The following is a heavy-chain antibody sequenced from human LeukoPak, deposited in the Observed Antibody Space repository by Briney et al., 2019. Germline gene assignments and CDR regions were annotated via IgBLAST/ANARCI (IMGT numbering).Heavy chain of an antibody. Sequence: ASVKVSRKASGYTFTSYDINWVRQATGQGLEWMGWMNPNSGNTGYAQKFQGRVTMTRNTSISTAYMELSSLRSEDTAVYYCAREVRSGYDYERSFDYWGQGTLVTVSS. CDR1: GYTFTSYD. CDR2: MNPNSGNT. J-gene: IGHJ4*02. D-gene: IGHD5-12*01. CDR3: AREVRSGYDYERSFDY. V-gene: IGHV1-8*01.